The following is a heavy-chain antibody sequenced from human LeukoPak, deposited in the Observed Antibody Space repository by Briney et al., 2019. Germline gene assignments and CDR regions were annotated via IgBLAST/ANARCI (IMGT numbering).Heavy chain of an antibody. CDR1: GGSISSYY. D-gene: IGHD2-2*01. Sequence: SETLSLTCTVSGGSISSYYLSWIRQPAGKGLEWIGRIYTSGSTNYNPSLKSRVTISVDTSKNQFSLKLSSVTAADTAVYYCARDRRGYCSSTSCYHYYYYMDVWGKGTTVTISS. J-gene: IGHJ6*03. V-gene: IGHV4-4*07. CDR3: ARDRRGYCSSTSCYHYYYYMDV. CDR2: IYTSGST.